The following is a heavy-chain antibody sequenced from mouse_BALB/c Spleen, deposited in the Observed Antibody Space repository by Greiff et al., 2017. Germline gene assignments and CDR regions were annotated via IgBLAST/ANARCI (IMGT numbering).Heavy chain of an antibody. CDR1: GFTFSSYG. J-gene: IGHJ2*01. D-gene: IGHD2-1*01. CDR2: ISSGGSYT. V-gene: IGHV5-6*01. Sequence: DVQLVESGGDLVKPGGSLKLSCAASGFTFSSYGMSWVRQTPDKRLEWVATISSGGSYTYYPDSVKGRFTISRDNAKNTLYLQMSSLKSEDTAMYYCARQGDGNYLYYFDYWGQGTTLTVSS. CDR3: ARQGDGNYLYYFDY.